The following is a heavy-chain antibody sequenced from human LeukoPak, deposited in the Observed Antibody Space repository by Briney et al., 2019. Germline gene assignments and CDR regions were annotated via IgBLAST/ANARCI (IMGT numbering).Heavy chain of an antibody. CDR1: GFTFSSYA. CDR2: ISGSGSTI. CDR3: ARGFCSDEICQVFTH. D-gene: IGHD3-3*01. Sequence: PGGSLRLSCAASGFTFSSYAMSWVRQAPGKGLEWVSAISGSGSTIYYADSVKGRFTISRDNAKNSLYLQMNSLRAEDTAVYYCARGFCSDEICQVFTHWGQGTLVTVSS. V-gene: IGHV3-23*01. J-gene: IGHJ4*02.